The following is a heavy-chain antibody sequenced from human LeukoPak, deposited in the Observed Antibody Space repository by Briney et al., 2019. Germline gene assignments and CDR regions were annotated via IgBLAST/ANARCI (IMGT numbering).Heavy chain of an antibody. CDR1: GFTFSSYA. D-gene: IGHD5-12*01. CDR2: ISYDGSNK. V-gene: IGHV3-30-3*01. J-gene: IGHJ4*02. Sequence: GGSLRLSCAASGFTFSSYAMHWVRQAPGKGLEWVAVISYDGSNKYYADSVKGRFTISRDNSKNTLYLQMNSLRAEDTAVYYCAGSGGYDLTAPTFDYWGQGTLVIVSS. CDR3: AGSGGYDLTAPTFDY.